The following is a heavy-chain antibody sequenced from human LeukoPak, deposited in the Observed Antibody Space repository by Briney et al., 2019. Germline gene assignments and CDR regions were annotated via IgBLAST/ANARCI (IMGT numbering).Heavy chain of an antibody. CDR1: GGSFNDYY. J-gene: IGHJ5*02. V-gene: IGHV4-34*01. CDR3: ARDREDTYYYDSSGITTGFDP. D-gene: IGHD3-22*01. CDR2: INHSGST. Sequence: PSETLSLTCGVYGGSFNDYYWSWIRQPPGKGLEWIGEINHSGSTNYNPSLKSRVTISVDTSKNQFSLKLSSVTAADTAVYYCARDREDTYYYDSSGITTGFDPWGQGTLVTVSS.